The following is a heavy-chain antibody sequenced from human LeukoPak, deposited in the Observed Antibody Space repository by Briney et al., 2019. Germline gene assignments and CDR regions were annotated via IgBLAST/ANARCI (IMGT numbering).Heavy chain of an antibody. V-gene: IGHV4-4*07. D-gene: IGHD1-26*01. J-gene: IGHJ4*02. CDR3: ARGPVVGATCRFDY. CDR2: IYASGNT. CDR1: GGSISSYY. Sequence: SETLSLTCTVSGGSISSYYWSWIRQPAGKGLEWIGRIYASGNTNYNPSLKSRVTMSVDTSKNQFSLKLSSVTAADTAVYYCARGPVVGATCRFDYWGQGTLVTVSS.